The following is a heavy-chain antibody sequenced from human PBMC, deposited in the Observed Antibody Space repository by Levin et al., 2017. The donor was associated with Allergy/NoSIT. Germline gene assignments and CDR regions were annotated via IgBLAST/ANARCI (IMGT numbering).Heavy chain of an antibody. CDR1: GGSISSYY. Sequence: SETLSLTCTVSGGSISSYYWSWIRQPAGKGLEWIGRIYTSGSTNYNPSLKSRVTMSVDTSKNQFSLKLSSVTAADTAVYYCARDSLVGATNYYYGMDVWGQGTTVTVSS. D-gene: IGHD1-26*01. J-gene: IGHJ6*02. V-gene: IGHV4-4*07. CDR3: ARDSLVGATNYYYGMDV. CDR2: IYTSGST.